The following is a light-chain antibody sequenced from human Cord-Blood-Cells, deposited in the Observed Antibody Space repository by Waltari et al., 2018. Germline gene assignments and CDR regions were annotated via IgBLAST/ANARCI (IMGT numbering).Light chain of an antibody. J-gene: IGKJ1*01. CDR1: QRVSSN. V-gene: IGKV3-15*01. CDR3: QQYNNWPRT. Sequence: EIVMTQSPATLSLSSGVRATLSCRASQRVSSNLAWYQQKPGQAPRLLIYGASTRDTGIPARFSGSGSGTEFTLTISSLQSEDVAVYYCQQYNNWPRTFGQGTKVEIK. CDR2: GAS.